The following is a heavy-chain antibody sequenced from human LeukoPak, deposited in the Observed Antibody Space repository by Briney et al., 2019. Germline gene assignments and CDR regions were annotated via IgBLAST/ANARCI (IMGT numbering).Heavy chain of an antibody. Sequence: SETLSLTCTVSGDSISSGSDYWSWIRQPAGKGLEWIGRIYTSGSTSYNPSLNSRVTISVDTSKNQFSLNLSSVTAADTAVYYCAMGNYWYFDLWGRGTLVTVSS. CDR3: AMGNYWYFDL. D-gene: IGHD7-27*01. J-gene: IGHJ2*01. V-gene: IGHV4-61*02. CDR2: IYTSGST. CDR1: GDSISSGSDY.